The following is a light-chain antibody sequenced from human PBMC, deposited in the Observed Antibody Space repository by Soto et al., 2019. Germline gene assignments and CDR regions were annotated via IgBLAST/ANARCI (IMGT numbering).Light chain of an antibody. J-gene: IGKJ4*01. Sequence: EIVLTQSPVTLSLSPGERATLSCRASQSVSSYLVWYQQKPGQAPRLIIYDASNRAPGIPASFSGSGSGTDFTLTISSLAAEDCAVCYCQHHSSWQITFGGGTKVEIK. V-gene: IGKV3-11*01. CDR3: QHHSSWQIT. CDR1: QSVSSY. CDR2: DAS.